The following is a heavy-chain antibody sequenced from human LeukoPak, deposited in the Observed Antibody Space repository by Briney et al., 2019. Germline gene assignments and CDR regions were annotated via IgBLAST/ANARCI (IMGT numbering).Heavy chain of an antibody. J-gene: IGHJ5*02. Sequence: SETLSLTCTVSGGSISSYYWSWIRQPPGKGLEWIGYIYYSGSTNYNPSLKSRVTISVDTSKNQFSLKLSSVTAADTAVYYCSGETNDYGDNWFDPWGQGTLATVSS. CDR1: GGSISSYY. CDR2: IYYSGST. V-gene: IGHV4-59*01. CDR3: SGETNDYGDNWFDP. D-gene: IGHD4-17*01.